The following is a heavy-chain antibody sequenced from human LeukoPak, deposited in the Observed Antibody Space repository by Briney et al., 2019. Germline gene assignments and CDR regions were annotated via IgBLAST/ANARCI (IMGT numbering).Heavy chain of an antibody. CDR3: ARNLSHGYCSGGTCYSYLYFDY. J-gene: IGHJ4*02. V-gene: IGHV1-18*01. CDR2: ISAYNGNT. Sequence: ASVKVSCKASGYTFTSYGISWVLQAPGQGLEWMGWISAYNGNTNYAQNLQGRVTMTTDTSTSTAYMELRSLRSDDTAMYYCARNLSHGYCSGGTCYSYLYFDYWGQGTLVTVSS. D-gene: IGHD2-15*01. CDR1: GYTFTSYG.